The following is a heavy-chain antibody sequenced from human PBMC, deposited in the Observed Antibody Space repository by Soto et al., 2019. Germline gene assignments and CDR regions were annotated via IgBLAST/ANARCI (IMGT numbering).Heavy chain of an antibody. CDR2: ISSSSSYI. Sequence: EVQLVESGGGLVKPGGSLRLSCAASGFTFSSYSMNWVRQAPGKGLEWVSSISSSSSYIYYADSVKGRFTISRDNAKNSLYLQMNSLRAVDTAVYYCARVTPTGYSSGWRDYWGQGTLVTVSS. J-gene: IGHJ4*02. CDR1: GFTFSSYS. D-gene: IGHD6-19*01. V-gene: IGHV3-21*01. CDR3: ARVTPTGYSSGWRDY.